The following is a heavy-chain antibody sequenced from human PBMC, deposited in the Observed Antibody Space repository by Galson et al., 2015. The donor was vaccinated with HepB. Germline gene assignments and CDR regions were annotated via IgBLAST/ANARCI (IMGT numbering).Heavy chain of an antibody. CDR3: ARDRRSSGCSPWDI. CDR2: INAGNGNT. D-gene: IGHD6-19*01. CDR1: GYTFTSYA. Sequence: SVKVSCKASGYTFTSYAMHWVRQAPGQRLEWMGWINAGNGNTKYSQKFQGRVTITRDTSASTAYMELSSLRSEDTAVYYCARDRRSSGCSPWDIWGQGTMVTVSS. V-gene: IGHV1-3*01. J-gene: IGHJ3*02.